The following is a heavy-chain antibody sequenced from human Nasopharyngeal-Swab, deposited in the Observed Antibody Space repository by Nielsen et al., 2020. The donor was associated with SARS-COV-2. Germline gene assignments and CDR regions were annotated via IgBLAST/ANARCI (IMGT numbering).Heavy chain of an antibody. CDR2: ISAYNGNT. D-gene: IGHD3-22*01. CDR3: ALAYDNSSPLDY. CDR1: GYTFTSYG. J-gene: IGHJ4*02. Sequence: ASVKVSCKASGYTFTSYGISWVRQAPGQGLEWMGWISAYNGNTNYAQKLQGRVTMTPDTSTSSAYMELRSLRSDDTAVYYCALAYDNSSPLDYWGQGTLVTVSS. V-gene: IGHV1-18*01.